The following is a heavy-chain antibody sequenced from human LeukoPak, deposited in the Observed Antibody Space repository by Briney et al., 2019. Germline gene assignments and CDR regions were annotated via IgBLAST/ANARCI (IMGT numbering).Heavy chain of an antibody. CDR1: GGTFSSYA. CDR2: IIPILGIA. CDR3: ARAEMVRGVTYAFDI. Sequence: ASVKVSCKASGGTFSSYAISWVRQAPGQGLEWMGRIIPILGIANYAQKFQGRVTITAGKSTSTAYMELSSLRSEDTAVYYCARAEMVRGVTYAFDIWGQGTMVTVSS. V-gene: IGHV1-69*04. D-gene: IGHD3-10*01. J-gene: IGHJ3*02.